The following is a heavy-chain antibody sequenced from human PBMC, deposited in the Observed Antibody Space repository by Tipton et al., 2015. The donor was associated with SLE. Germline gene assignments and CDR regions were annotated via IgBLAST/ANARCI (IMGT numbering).Heavy chain of an antibody. D-gene: IGHD2-8*02. CDR3: ARDRDIVLEPVPIPPAFDI. CDR1: GHSISSGFY. V-gene: IGHV4-38-2*02. CDR2: FYHRGTT. Sequence: LSLTCSVSGHSISSGFYWGWIRQSPGKGLEWIGNFYHRGTTYYNPSLKSRVTISADTSRNHFSLKLTSVTAADTAVYFCARDRDIVLEPVPIPPAFDIWGQGTTVTVSS. J-gene: IGHJ3*02.